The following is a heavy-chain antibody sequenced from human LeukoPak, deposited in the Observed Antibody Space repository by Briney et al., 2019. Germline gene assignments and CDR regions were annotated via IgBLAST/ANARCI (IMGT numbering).Heavy chain of an antibody. Sequence: GESLKISCKGSGYSFTSYWIGWVRQMPGKGPEWMGIIYPGDSDTRYSPSFQGQVTISADKSISTAYLQWSSLKASDTAMYYCARRYADGSGSYYLDYWGQGTLVTVSS. J-gene: IGHJ4*02. CDR1: GYSFTSYW. CDR2: IYPGDSDT. CDR3: ARRYADGSGSYYLDY. V-gene: IGHV5-51*01. D-gene: IGHD3-10*01.